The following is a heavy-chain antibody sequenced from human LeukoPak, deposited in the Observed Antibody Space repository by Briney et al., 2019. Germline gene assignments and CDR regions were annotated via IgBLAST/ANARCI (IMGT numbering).Heavy chain of an antibody. D-gene: IGHD6-19*01. CDR2: IYTSGST. CDR1: GGSISSGSYY. Sequence: SETLSLTCTVSGGSISSGSYYWSWIRQPAGKGLEWIGRIYTSGSTNYNPSLKSRVTISVDKSKNQFSLKLSSVTAADTAVYYCARAVAGMAGFGYYYYYGMDVWGQGTTVTVSS. CDR3: ARAVAGMAGFGYYYYYGMDV. V-gene: IGHV4-61*02. J-gene: IGHJ6*02.